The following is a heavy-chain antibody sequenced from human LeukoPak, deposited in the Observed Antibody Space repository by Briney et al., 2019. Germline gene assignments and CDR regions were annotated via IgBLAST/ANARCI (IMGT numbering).Heavy chain of an antibody. CDR1: GFTFSSYA. J-gene: IGHJ4*02. V-gene: IGHV3-64*04. CDR2: ISSNGGST. D-gene: IGHD1-26*01. Sequence: GGSLRLSCAASGFTFSSYAMHWVRQAPGKGLEYVSAISSNGGSTYYADSVKGRFTISRDNSKNTLYLQMNSLRAEDTAVYYCARLRGSYFDSWGQGTLVTVSS. CDR3: ARLRGSYFDS.